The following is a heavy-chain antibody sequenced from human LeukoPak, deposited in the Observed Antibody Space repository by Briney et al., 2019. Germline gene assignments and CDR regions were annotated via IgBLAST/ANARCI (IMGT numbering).Heavy chain of an antibody. Sequence: GGSLRLSCAASGFTFSNYEMNWVRQTPGKGLEWVSYISSSVTTVYYADSVKGRFTISRDNAKNSLYLQMNSLSADDTAVYYCARDGGLGLRGGLDYWGQGTLVTVSS. CDR1: GFTFSNYE. D-gene: IGHD5-12*01. V-gene: IGHV3-48*03. CDR2: ISSSVTTV. CDR3: ARDGGLGLRGGLDY. J-gene: IGHJ4*02.